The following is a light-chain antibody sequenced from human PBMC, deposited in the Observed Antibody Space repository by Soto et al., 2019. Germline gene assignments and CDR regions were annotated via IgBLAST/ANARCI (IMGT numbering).Light chain of an antibody. Sequence: SYELTQPPSVSVSPGQTARITCSGDALPYQYAYWYQQKPGQAPVLVIYKGSERPSGIPGRFSGSGSGTAVTLTISGVQAEDEADYYCQSSDSNDSYVVFGGGTKLTVL. V-gene: IGLV3-25*03. J-gene: IGLJ2*01. CDR3: QSSDSNDSYVV. CDR1: ALPYQY. CDR2: KGS.